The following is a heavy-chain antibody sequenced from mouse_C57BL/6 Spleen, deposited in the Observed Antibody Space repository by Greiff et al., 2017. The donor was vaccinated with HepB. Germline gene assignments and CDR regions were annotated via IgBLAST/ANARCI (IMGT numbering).Heavy chain of an antibody. CDR1: GYAFSSSW. J-gene: IGHJ4*01. V-gene: IGHV1-82*01. CDR2: IYPGDGDT. Sequence: VQRVESGPELVKPGASVKISCKASGYAFSSSWMNWVKQRPGKGLEWIGRIYPGDGDTNYNGKFKGKATLTADKSSSTAYMQLSSLTSEDSAVYFCAKLLDYAMDYWGQGTSVTVSS. D-gene: IGHD1-3*01. CDR3: AKLLDYAMDY.